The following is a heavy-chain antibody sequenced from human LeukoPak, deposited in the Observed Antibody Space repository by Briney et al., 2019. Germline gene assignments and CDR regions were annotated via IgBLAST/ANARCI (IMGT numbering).Heavy chain of an antibody. J-gene: IGHJ6*03. CDR1: GFTFSNFA. V-gene: IGHV4-34*01. Sequence: PGGSLRLSCAASGFTFSNFAVNWIRQTPEKGLEWIGEMNPSGSTNYNPSLKSRVTISVDTSKNQFSLELSSVTAADTAVYYCARGRQDVTMIVVVMTAVSYYLDVWGKGTTVTVS. CDR2: MNPSGST. CDR3: ARGRQDVTMIVVVMTAVSYYLDV. D-gene: IGHD3-22*01.